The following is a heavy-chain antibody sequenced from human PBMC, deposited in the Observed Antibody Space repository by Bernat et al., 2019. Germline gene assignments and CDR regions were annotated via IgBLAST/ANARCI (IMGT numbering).Heavy chain of an antibody. J-gene: IGHJ4*02. Sequence: QVQLQQWGAGLLKPSETLSLTCAVYGGSFSGYYWSWIRQPPGKGLEWIGEINHSGSTNYNPSLKSRVTISVDTSKNQFSLKLSSVTAAETAVYYGARTRSGRDYVGNSELDYWGQATLVTVSS. V-gene: IGHV4-34*01. CDR2: INHSGST. CDR3: ARTRSGRDYVGNSELDY. CDR1: GGSFSGYY. D-gene: IGHD4-23*01.